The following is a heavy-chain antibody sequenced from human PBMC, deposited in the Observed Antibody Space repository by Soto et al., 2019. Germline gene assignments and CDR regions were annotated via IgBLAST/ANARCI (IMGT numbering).Heavy chain of an antibody. Sequence: EVQLLESGGGLVQPGGSLRLSCAASGFTFSSYAMSWVRQAPGKGLEWVSTISGSDGSTYYADSVKGRFTISRDNSKNTLYLQMNSLRAEDMAVYYCAKEYSSGWYYFDYWGQGTLVTVSS. CDR1: GFTFSSYA. J-gene: IGHJ4*02. V-gene: IGHV3-23*01. CDR2: ISGSDGST. D-gene: IGHD6-19*01. CDR3: AKEYSSGWYYFDY.